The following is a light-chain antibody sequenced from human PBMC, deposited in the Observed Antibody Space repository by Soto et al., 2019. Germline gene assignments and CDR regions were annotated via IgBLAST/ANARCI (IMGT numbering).Light chain of an antibody. CDR1: QSFRGL. V-gene: IGKV3-15*01. Sequence: EVVLTQSPVTLSLSPGERATLSCRASQSFRGLLAWYQQKPGQAPRLLIYGASTRATGIPARFSGSGSGTKFTLTISSLQSEDFAVYYCQQYNNWPRTFGQGTKVDIK. J-gene: IGKJ1*01. CDR3: QQYNNWPRT. CDR2: GAS.